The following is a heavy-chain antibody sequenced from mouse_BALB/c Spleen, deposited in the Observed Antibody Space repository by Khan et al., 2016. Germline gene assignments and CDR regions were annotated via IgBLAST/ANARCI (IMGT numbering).Heavy chain of an antibody. CDR2: INTETGEP. CDR1: GYTFTDYS. D-gene: IGHD1-1*01. Sequence: QIQLVQSGPELKKPGETVKISCKASGYTFTDYSMHWVKQAPGKGLKWMGWINTETGEPTYADDFKGRFAFSLETSASTAYLEINNLKNEDTATYCGASATVVARNYYAMDYWGQGTSVTVSS. J-gene: IGHJ4*01. CDR3: ASATVVARNYYAMDY. V-gene: IGHV9-2-1*01.